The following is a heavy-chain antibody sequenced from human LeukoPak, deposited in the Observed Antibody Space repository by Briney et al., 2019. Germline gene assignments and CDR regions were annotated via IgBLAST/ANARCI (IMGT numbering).Heavy chain of an antibody. CDR3: ARDRKRGYSGCDPNPYYYFDY. CDR2: INSDESST. J-gene: IGHJ4*02. V-gene: IGHV3-74*01. D-gene: IGHD5-12*01. CDR1: GFTFSSYW. Sequence: GGSLRLSCAASGFTFSSYWMHWVRQAPGKGLVWVSRINSDESSTSYADSVKGRFTISRDNAKNTLYLQMNSLRAEDTAVYYCARDRKRGYSGCDPNPYYYFDYWGQGTLVTVSS.